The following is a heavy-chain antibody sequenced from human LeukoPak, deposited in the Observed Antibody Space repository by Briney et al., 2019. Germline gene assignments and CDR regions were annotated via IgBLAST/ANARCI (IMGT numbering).Heavy chain of an antibody. CDR3: AKAPPKEHDFWSGYYNYMDV. J-gene: IGHJ6*03. V-gene: IGHV4-61*02. D-gene: IGHD3-3*01. CDR1: NGSISSDTYF. CDR2: MSSSGIS. Sequence: KPSETLSLTCTVSNGSISSDTYFWSWIRQPAGKGLEWIGRMSSSGISTYSPSLKSRVTISIDTSRNQFSMNLNSVTAADTAVYYCAKAPPKEHDFWSGYYNYMDVWGKGTTVTVSS.